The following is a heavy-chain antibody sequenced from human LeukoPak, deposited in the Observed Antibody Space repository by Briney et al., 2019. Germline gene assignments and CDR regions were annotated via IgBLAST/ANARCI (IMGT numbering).Heavy chain of an antibody. CDR3: AREGRDCSGGSCHPYFDY. CDR1: GGSISSGDYY. Sequence: PSETLSLTCTVSGGSISSGDYYWSWIRQPPGKGLEWIGYIYYSGSTYYNPSLKSRVTISVDTSKNQFSLKLSSVTAADTAVYYCAREGRDCSGGSCHPYFDYWGQGTLVTVSS. CDR2: IYYSGST. J-gene: IGHJ4*02. V-gene: IGHV4-30-4*01. D-gene: IGHD2-15*01.